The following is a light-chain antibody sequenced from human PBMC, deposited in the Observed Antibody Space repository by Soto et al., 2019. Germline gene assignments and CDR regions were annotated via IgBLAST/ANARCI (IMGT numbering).Light chain of an antibody. CDR2: AAS. J-gene: IGKJ2*01. CDR3: QQYNNWPYT. V-gene: IGKV3-15*01. CDR1: QSGNSH. Sequence: ERAMTQSPATLSVSPGDIATLSCRADQSGNSHLAWYQQKPCQAPRLLIYAASARTSGLPGRFRGSGSGTEFTLTISSLQPEDFAVYYCQQYNNWPYTFGQGTKLEIK.